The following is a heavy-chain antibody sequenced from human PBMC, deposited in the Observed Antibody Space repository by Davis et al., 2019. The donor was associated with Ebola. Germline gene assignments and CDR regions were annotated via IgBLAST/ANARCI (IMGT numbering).Heavy chain of an antibody. CDR1: GFTFSSYA. CDR2: ISGSGGST. D-gene: IGHD5-18*01. CDR3: AKLALSQPYYYYYMDV. V-gene: IGHV3-23*01. Sequence: GESLKISCAASGFTFSSYAMSWVRQAPGKGLEWVSAISGSGGSTYYADSVKGRFTISRGNSKNTLYLQMNSLRAEDTAVYYCAKLALSQPYYYYYMDVWGKGTTVTVSS. J-gene: IGHJ6*03.